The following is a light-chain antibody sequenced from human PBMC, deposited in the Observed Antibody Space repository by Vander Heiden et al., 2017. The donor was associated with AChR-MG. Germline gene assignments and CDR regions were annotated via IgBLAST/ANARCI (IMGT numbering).Light chain of an antibody. CDR2: RND. V-gene: IGLV1-47*01. CDR3: AAWDDSLSGVV. CDR1: RSNIGTNY. J-gene: IGLJ2*01. Sequence: QSVLTQPPSASGTPGQRVTIPCSGSRSNIGTNYVYWYHQLPGTAPKLLIYRNDQRPSGVADRFSASTSGTSASLVISGLRSEDKADYFCAAWDDSLSGVVFGGGTKLTVL.